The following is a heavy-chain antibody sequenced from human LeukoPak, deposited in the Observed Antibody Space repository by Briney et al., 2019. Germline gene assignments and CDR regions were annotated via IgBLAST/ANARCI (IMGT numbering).Heavy chain of an antibody. CDR3: AKDLWVNDYGDPSLDGDAFDI. Sequence: PGGSLRLSCAASGFTFSSYAMSWVRQAPGKGLEWVSAISGSGVNKSYADPGKGRFTMSTANATNTLYLQMNSLRAEDTAVYYCAKDLWVNDYGDPSLDGDAFDIWGQGTMVTVSS. D-gene: IGHD4-17*01. J-gene: IGHJ3*02. CDR2: ISGSGVNK. V-gene: IGHV3-23*01. CDR1: GFTFSSYA.